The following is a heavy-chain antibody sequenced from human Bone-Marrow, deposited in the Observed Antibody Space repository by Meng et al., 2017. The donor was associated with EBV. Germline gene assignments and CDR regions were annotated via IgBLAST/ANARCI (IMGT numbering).Heavy chain of an antibody. V-gene: IGHV1-8*01. Sequence: QVQSVASGDEVEKPVCSVKNSCESSGNTFTNDGVSWAPRQAGQGIEWLESVNRDTANTGYSQEFQDRITMTSDSSTNIAYMDLNSLNSDETAVYYWAREEVGAHYWFDTWGQGTLVTVSS. CDR1: GNTFTNDG. J-gene: IGHJ5*02. D-gene: IGHD3-16*01. CDR2: VNRDTANT. CDR3: AREEVGAHYWFDT.